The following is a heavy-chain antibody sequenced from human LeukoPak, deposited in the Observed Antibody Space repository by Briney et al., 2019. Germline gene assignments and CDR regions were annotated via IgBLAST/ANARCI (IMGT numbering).Heavy chain of an antibody. CDR2: ISGSGGNT. J-gene: IGHJ6*02. CDR3: AKLHYGANSGGRYGMDV. Sequence: GGSLRLSCAASGFTFSSYGMSWVRQTPGKGLEWVSGISGSGGNTYYADSVKGRFTISRDNSKNTLYLQMNSLRAEDTAVYYCAKLHYGANSGGRYGMDVWGQGTTVTVSS. CDR1: GFTFSSYG. D-gene: IGHD4-23*01. V-gene: IGHV3-23*01.